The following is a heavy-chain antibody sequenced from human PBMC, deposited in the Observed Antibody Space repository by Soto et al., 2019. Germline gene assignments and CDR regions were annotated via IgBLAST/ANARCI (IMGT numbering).Heavy chain of an antibody. Sequence: EVQLLESGGGLVQPGGSLRLSCGVSGFTFNDFEMNWVRQAPGKGLEWLAYIDGSGTTKKYADSVRGRFTISRDNPNNSLFLQMSSLSAADTAIYYGARGFGRFNYWGQVTLVSVSS. V-gene: IGHV3-48*03. CDR2: IDGSGTTK. J-gene: IGHJ4*02. CDR3: ARGFGRFNY. CDR1: GFTFNDFE. D-gene: IGHD3-10*01.